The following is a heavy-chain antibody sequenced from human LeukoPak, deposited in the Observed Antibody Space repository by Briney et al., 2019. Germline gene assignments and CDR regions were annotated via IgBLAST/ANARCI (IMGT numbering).Heavy chain of an antibody. CDR3: ARQWLING. CDR1: GFTFSSYA. D-gene: IGHD6-19*01. V-gene: IGHV3-23*01. CDR2: ISESGGTT. Sequence: RGSLRLSCAASGFTFSSYAMNWVRQAPGKGLEWVSSISESGGTTDYADSVKGRFTISRDNSKNTLYLQMNSLRAEDTAVYYCARQWLINGWGQGILVTVSS. J-gene: IGHJ4*02.